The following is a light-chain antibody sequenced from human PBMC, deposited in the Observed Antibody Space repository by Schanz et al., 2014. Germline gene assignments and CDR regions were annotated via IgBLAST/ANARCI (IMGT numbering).Light chain of an antibody. CDR3: QQYGSSPPCT. CDR1: QSVISSY. Sequence: EIVLTQSPGTLSLSPGERATLSCRASQSVISSYLAWYQQKPGQAPRLLIYDASSRATGIPDRFSGSGSGTDFTLTISRLEPEDFALYYCQQYGSSPPCTFGQGTKLEIK. J-gene: IGKJ2*02. CDR2: DAS. V-gene: IGKV3-20*01.